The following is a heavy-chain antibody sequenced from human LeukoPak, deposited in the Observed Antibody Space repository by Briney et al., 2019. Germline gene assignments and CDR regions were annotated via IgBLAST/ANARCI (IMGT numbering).Heavy chain of an antibody. J-gene: IGHJ4*02. CDR2: ISGSGGST. CDR1: GFTFSSYG. V-gene: IGHV3-23*01. D-gene: IGHD6-13*01. CDR3: AKEGVELGIAAAGTGY. Sequence: PGGSLRLSCAASGFTFSSYGMCWVRQAPGKGLEWVSAISGSGGSTYYADSVKGRFTISRDNSKNTLCLQMNSLRAEDTAVYYCAKEGVELGIAAAGTGYWGQGTLVTVSS.